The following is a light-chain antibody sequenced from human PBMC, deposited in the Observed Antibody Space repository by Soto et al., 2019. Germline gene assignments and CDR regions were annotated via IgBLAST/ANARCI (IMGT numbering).Light chain of an antibody. J-gene: IGLJ1*01. Sequence: QSALTQPASVSGSPGQSITISCTGTSSDVGGYNYVSWYQQHPGKAPKLIIYEVSNRPSGVSNRFSGSKSGNTASLTISGLQAEEEADYYCNSYTSKSTGVFGTGTQVTVL. CDR2: EVS. V-gene: IGLV2-14*01. CDR3: NSYTSKSTGV. CDR1: SSDVGGYNY.